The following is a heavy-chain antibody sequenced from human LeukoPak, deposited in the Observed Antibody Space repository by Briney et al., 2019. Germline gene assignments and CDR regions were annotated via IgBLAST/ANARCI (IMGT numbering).Heavy chain of an antibody. CDR3: ATDWGSDSRKNDF. CDR2: ISGSAVST. J-gene: IGHJ4*02. Sequence: GGSLRLSCAASGFTFSSYAMSWVRQAPGKGLEWVSSISGSAVSTFYADSVKGRFTISRDNSKNTLYLQMNSLRAEDTAIYYCATDWGSDSRKNDFWGQGNLVTVSS. D-gene: IGHD3-16*01. V-gene: IGHV3-23*01. CDR1: GFTFSSYA.